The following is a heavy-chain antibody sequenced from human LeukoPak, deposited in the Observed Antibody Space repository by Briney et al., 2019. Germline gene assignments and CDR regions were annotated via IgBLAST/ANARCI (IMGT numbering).Heavy chain of an antibody. CDR1: GGSISSYY. J-gene: IGHJ4*02. CDR3: ARGLRERARGRGYSYGIDY. V-gene: IGHV4-59*08. D-gene: IGHD5-18*01. CDR2: IYYSGST. Sequence: SETLSLTCTVSGGSISSYYWSWIRQPPGKGLEWIGDIYYSGSTNYNPSLKSRVTISVETSKNQFSLKLRSVTAADTAVYYCARGLRERARGRGYSYGIDYWGQGTLSPSPQ.